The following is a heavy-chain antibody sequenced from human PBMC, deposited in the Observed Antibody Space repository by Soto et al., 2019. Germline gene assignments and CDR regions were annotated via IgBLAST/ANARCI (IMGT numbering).Heavy chain of an antibody. V-gene: IGHV3-30*18. Sequence: GGSLRLSCAASGFTFSSYGMHWVRQAPGKWLEWVAVISYDGSNKYYADSVKGRFTVSRDNSKNTLYLQMNSLRAEDTAVYYCAKEGLRAARRFYYYGMDVWGQGTTVTVSS. D-gene: IGHD6-6*01. J-gene: IGHJ6*02. CDR1: GFTFSSYG. CDR3: AKEGLRAARRFYYYGMDV. CDR2: ISYDGSNK.